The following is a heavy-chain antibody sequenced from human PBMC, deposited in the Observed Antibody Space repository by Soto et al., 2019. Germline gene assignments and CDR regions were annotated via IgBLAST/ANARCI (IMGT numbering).Heavy chain of an antibody. CDR3: ARAISRSGWLAYY. CDR1: VYGMTSYF. Sequence: ALVKVACKASVYGMTSYFVHWVLHAPGQGLEWMGIINPSGGSTNYAQKFQGRVTMTRDTSTSTVYMELSSLRSEDTAVYYCARAISRSGWLAYYWGQGTLVTVSS. V-gene: IGHV1-46*03. CDR2: INPSGGST. D-gene: IGHD6-19*01. J-gene: IGHJ4*02.